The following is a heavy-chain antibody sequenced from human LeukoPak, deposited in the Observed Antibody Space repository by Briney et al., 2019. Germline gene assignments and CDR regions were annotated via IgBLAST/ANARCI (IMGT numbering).Heavy chain of an antibody. J-gene: IGHJ6*02. V-gene: IGHV3-23*01. Sequence: GGSLRLSCAASGFTFSTSATSWVRQAPGTGLEWVSAISGSGDSTYYADSVKGRFTISRDNSKNTLSLQMNNLRAEDTAVYYCARRIARYLVNYYYYSMDVWGQGTTVTVSS. CDR3: ARRIARYLVNYYYYSMDV. CDR1: GFTFSTSA. CDR2: ISGSGDST. D-gene: IGHD3-16*02.